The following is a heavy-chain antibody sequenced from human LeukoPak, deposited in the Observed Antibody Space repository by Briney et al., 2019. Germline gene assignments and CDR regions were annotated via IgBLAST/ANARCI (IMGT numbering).Heavy chain of an antibody. V-gene: IGHV4-38-2*02. CDR1: GYSISSGYY. J-gene: IGHJ4*02. Sequence: SETLSLTCTVSGYSISSGYYWAWIRQPPGKGLQWIGNIYHSGNTYYNPSLKSRVSISVDTSKNQFSLRLTSVTAADTAVYYCARFALPLIGFDYWGQGTLVTVSS. CDR2: IYHSGNT. D-gene: IGHD3-22*01. CDR3: ARFALPLIGFDY.